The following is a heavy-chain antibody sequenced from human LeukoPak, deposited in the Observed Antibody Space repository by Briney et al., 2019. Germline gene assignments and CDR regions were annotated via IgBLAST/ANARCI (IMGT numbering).Heavy chain of an antibody. J-gene: IGHJ4*02. CDR3: AKEYSGWRAFDY. Sequence: SLRLSCAASGFTFDDYAMHWVRQAPGKGLEWVLGISWNSGSIGYADSVKGRFTISRDNAKNSLYLQMNSLRAEDTALYYCAKEYSGWRAFDYWGQGTLVTVSS. V-gene: IGHV3-9*01. D-gene: IGHD6-19*01. CDR1: GFTFDDYA. CDR2: ISWNSGSI.